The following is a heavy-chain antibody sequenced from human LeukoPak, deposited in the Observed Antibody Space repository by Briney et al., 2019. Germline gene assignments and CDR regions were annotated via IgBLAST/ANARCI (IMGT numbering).Heavy chain of an antibody. CDR3: ARRGYWLN. Sequence: NTSETLSLTCTVSGGSMSSSSYYWGWIRQPPGKGLEWIGEINHSGSTNYNPSLKSRVTISVDTSKNQFSLKLSSVTAADTAVYYCARRGYWLNWGQGTLVTVSS. V-gene: IGHV4-39*07. CDR1: GGSMSSSSYY. CDR2: INHSGST. J-gene: IGHJ4*02. D-gene: IGHD3-22*01.